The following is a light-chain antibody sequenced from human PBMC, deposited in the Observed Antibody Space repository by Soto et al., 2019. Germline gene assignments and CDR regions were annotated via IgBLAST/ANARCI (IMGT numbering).Light chain of an antibody. V-gene: IGLV1-44*01. CDR3: ASWDDNLNGPLL. Sequence: LTQPPSASGTPGQRVTISCSGGSSNIGRNSVSWYQQVPGTAPKLIIFNNNERPSGIPGRFSGSKSGASASLAIVGLQSEDEADYFCASWDDNLNGPLLFGGGTKVTVL. J-gene: IGLJ2*01. CDR1: SSNIGRNS. CDR2: NNN.